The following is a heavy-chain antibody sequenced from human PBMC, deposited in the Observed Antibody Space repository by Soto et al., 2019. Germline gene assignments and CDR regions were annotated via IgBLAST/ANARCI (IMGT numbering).Heavy chain of an antibody. V-gene: IGHV4-39*01. Sequence: ETLSLTCTVSGGSISSSSYYWGWIRQPPGKGLEWIGSIYYSGSTYYNPSLKSRVTISVDTSKNQFSLKLSSVTAADTAVYYCASINLGRYGGNYYYYGMDVWGQGTTVTVSS. CDR2: IYYSGST. CDR1: GGSISSSSYY. D-gene: IGHD2-15*01. CDR3: ASINLGRYGGNYYYYGMDV. J-gene: IGHJ6*02.